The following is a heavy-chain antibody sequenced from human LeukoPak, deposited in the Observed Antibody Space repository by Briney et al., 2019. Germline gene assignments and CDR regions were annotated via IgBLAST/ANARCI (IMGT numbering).Heavy chain of an antibody. J-gene: IGHJ4*02. Sequence: QTGGSLRLSCAASGFTFSSYAMHWVRQAPGKGLEWVAVISYDGSNKYYADSVKGRFTISRDNSKNTLYLQMNSLRAEDTAVYYCARDRGYSGYDYTFDYWGQGTLVTVSS. CDR1: GFTFSSYA. D-gene: IGHD5-12*01. V-gene: IGHV3-30-3*01. CDR2: ISYDGSNK. CDR3: ARDRGYSGYDYTFDY.